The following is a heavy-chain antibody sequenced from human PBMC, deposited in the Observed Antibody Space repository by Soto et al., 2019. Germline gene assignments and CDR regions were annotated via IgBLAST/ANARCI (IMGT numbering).Heavy chain of an antibody. CDR1: GXTFSSYR. Sequence: GSLRLSGAASGXTFSSYRMNWVRQAPGKGLEWVSYISSSSSTIYYADSVKGRFTISADKSINTAYLQWSSLKASDTAMYYCGRHPYGDYDIMDVWGQGTTVTVSS. D-gene: IGHD4-17*01. CDR2: ISSSSSTI. V-gene: IGHV3-48*01. CDR3: GRHPYGDYDIMDV. J-gene: IGHJ6*02.